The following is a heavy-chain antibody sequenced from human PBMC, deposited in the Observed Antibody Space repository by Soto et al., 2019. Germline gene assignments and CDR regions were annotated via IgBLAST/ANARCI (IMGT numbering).Heavy chain of an antibody. V-gene: IGHV4-34*02. J-gene: IGHJ4*02. CDR1: GGSFSAYY. CDR3: AREYGSGSYWAY. D-gene: IGHD3-10*01. Sequence: QVQLQQWGAGLLKPSETLSLSCAVYGGSFSAYYWSWIRQPPGKGLEWIGEINHGGSTNYNPSLKSRVTISLDTPKNQFSLKLNSVTAADTAVYYCAREYGSGSYWAYWGQGTLVTVSS. CDR2: INHGGST.